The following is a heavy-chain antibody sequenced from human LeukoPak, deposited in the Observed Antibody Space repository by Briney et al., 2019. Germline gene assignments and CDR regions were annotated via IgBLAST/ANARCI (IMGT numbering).Heavy chain of an antibody. J-gene: IGHJ4*02. CDR1: GGSISIGGYC. CDR2: INFREST. CDR3: AREDPITMVRGVISRYFDY. V-gene: IGHV4-31*03. Sequence: PSETLSLTCTVAGGSISIGGYCWSWIRQHPGKGLEWIGYINFRESTYYNPSLKSRGTISVDTSKNQFSLKLSSVTAADTAVYYCAREDPITMVRGVISRYFDYWGQGTLVTVSS. D-gene: IGHD3-10*01.